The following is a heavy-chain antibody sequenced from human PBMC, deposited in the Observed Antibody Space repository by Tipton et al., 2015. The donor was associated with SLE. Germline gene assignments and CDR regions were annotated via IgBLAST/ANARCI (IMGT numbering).Heavy chain of an antibody. CDR3: AREGGGVSADY. D-gene: IGHD3-16*01. CDR2: ISAYNGNT. J-gene: IGHJ4*02. V-gene: IGHV1-18*01. CDR1: GYTFTSYG. Sequence: QLVQSGAEVKKPGASVKVSCKASGYTFTSYGISWVRQAPGQGLEWMGWISAYNGNTNYAQKFQGRVTMTRDTSISTAYMELSRRGSAARAWYYCAREGGGVSADYWGQGTLVTVSS.